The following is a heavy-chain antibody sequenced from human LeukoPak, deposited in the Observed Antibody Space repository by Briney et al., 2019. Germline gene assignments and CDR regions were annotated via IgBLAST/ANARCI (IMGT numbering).Heavy chain of an antibody. CDR3: ARVDSGSACAS. D-gene: IGHD6-19*01. J-gene: IGHJ1*01. Sequence: GGSLRLSCAASGFTFSSYAMTWVRQAPGKGLEWVSALSSSGGSTYYADSVKGRFTISRDNSKNTLYLQMGSLRPEDMAVYYCARVDSGSACASWGQGILVTVSS. CDR1: GFTFSSYA. V-gene: IGHV3-23*01. CDR2: LSSSGGST.